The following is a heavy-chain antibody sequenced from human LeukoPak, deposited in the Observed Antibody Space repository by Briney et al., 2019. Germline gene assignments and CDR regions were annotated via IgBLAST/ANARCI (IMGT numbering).Heavy chain of an antibody. V-gene: IGHV1-69*01. J-gene: IGHJ4*02. CDR3: ASTKSYSYGTFDY. D-gene: IGHD5-18*01. CDR2: IIPIFGTA. CDR1: GGTFSRYA. Sequence: SVKVSCKASGGTFSRYAMSWVRQAPGQGLEWMGGIIPIFGTANYAQKFQGRVTITADESTSTAYMELSSLRSEDTAVYYCASTKSYSYGTFDYWGQGTLVTVSS.